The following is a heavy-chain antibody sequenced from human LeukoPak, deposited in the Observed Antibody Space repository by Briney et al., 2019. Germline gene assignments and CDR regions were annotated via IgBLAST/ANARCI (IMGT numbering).Heavy chain of an antibody. J-gene: IGHJ6*02. D-gene: IGHD3-22*01. Sequence: ASVKVSCKASGYTFTSYDINWVRQATGQGLEWMGWMNPNSGNTGYAQKFQGRVTMTRNTSISTAYMELSRLRSDDTAVYYCARAQDAYYYDSSGYYHYYYYYGMDVWGQGTTVTVSS. CDR2: MNPNSGNT. CDR1: GYTFTSYD. V-gene: IGHV1-8*01. CDR3: ARAQDAYYYDSSGYYHYYYYYGMDV.